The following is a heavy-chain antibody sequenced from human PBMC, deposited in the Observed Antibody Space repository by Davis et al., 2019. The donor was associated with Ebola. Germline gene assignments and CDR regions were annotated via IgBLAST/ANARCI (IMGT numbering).Heavy chain of an antibody. V-gene: IGHV1-2*06. CDR2: INPNSGGT. Sequence: ASVNVSCKASGYTFTGYYMHWVRQAPGQGLEWMGRINPNSGGTNYAQKFQGRVTMTRDTSISTAYMELSRLRSDDTAVYYCASDIVVVPAAKISDYWGQGTLVTVSS. CDR1: GYTFTGYY. J-gene: IGHJ4*02. CDR3: ASDIVVVPAAKISDY. D-gene: IGHD2-2*01.